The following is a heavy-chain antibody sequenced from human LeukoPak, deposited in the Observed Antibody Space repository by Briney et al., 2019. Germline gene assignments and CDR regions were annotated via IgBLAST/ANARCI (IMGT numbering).Heavy chain of an antibody. D-gene: IGHD4-17*01. CDR3: ARDQVAKASYGDYGLEGY. CDR2: ISAYNGNT. Sequence: WASVKVSCKASGYTFPSYGISWVRQAPGQGLEWMGWISAYNGNTNYAQKLQGRVTMTTDTSTSTAYMELRSLRSDDTAVYYCARDQVAKASYGDYGLEGYWGQGTLVTVSS. CDR1: GYTFPSYG. J-gene: IGHJ4*02. V-gene: IGHV1-18*01.